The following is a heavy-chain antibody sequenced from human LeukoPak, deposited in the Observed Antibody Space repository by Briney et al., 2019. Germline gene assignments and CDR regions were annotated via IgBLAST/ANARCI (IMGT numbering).Heavy chain of an antibody. CDR2: INSDGSST. CDR1: GFTFSSYW. CDR3: AKVLRVSWGFDY. V-gene: IGHV3-74*01. J-gene: IGHJ4*02. Sequence: GGSLRLSCAASGFTFSSYWMHWVRQAPGKGLVWVSRINSDGSSTSYADSVKGRFTISRDNAKNTLYLQMNSLRAEDTAVYYCAKVLRVSWGFDYWGQGTLVTVSS. D-gene: IGHD3-16*01.